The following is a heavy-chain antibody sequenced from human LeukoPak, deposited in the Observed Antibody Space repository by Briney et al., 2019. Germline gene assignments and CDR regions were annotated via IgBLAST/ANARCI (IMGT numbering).Heavy chain of an antibody. V-gene: IGHV3-23*01. CDR2: ISTSGANI. CDR3: AKASAGYDNFDY. J-gene: IGHJ4*02. Sequence: SGVCLRLSCAASGFIFTSCAMSWVRQAPGKGLEWVSAISTSGANIYYADSVRGRFTISRDNSKNTRYLQMNSLRAEDTALYYCAKASAGYDNFDYWGQGTLVTVS. CDR1: GFIFTSCA. D-gene: IGHD5-12*01.